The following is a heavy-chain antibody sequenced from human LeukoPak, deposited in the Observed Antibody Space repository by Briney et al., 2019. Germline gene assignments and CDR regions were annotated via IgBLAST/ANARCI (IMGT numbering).Heavy chain of an antibody. CDR3: AREPQP. V-gene: IGHV4-4*07. J-gene: IGHJ4*02. D-gene: IGHD2-2*01. Sequence: SETLSLTCTVSGGSINNNYWSWMRQPAGRKLEWIGRIYGSGSPSYNPSLRSRVTMSADTSKNQISLKLTSVTAADTAVYYCAREPQPWGQGTLVTASS. CDR1: GGSINNNY. CDR2: IYGSGSP.